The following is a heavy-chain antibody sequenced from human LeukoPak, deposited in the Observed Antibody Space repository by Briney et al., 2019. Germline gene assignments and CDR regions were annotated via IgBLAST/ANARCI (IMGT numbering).Heavy chain of an antibody. CDR3: AREAGIGYSYGYVFVY. D-gene: IGHD5-18*01. V-gene: IGHV1-69*13. CDR1: GGTFSSYA. J-gene: IGHJ4*02. CDR2: IIPIFGTA. Sequence: SVKVPCKASGGTFSSYAISWVRQAPGQGLEWMGGIIPIFGTANYAQKFQGRVTITADESTSTAYMELSSLRSEDTAVYYCAREAGIGYSYGYVFVYWGQGTLVTVSS.